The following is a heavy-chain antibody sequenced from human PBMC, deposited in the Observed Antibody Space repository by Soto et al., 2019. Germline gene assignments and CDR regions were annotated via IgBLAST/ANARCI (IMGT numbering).Heavy chain of an antibody. CDR1: GGSVSSGDYY. D-gene: IGHD3-16*01. J-gene: IGHJ5*02. CDR3: ARSPFDTSMIYWLDN. V-gene: IGHV4-61*03. Sequence: SETLSLTCTVSGGSVSSGDYYWSWIRQPPGKGLEWIRYIYYSGNTNYNPSIKSRVIISVATSRNFLALQLSSVAAADTAVYYCARSPFDTSMIYWLDNWGQGALVTVSS. CDR2: IYYSGNT.